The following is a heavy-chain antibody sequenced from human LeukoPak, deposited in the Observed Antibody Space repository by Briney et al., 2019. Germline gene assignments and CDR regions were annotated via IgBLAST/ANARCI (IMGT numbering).Heavy chain of an antibody. CDR3: VRVWSRSDYVSSGYLVY. D-gene: IGHD3-22*01. CDR1: GYRFNSLW. CDR2: IYPGDSDT. V-gene: IGHV5-51*01. J-gene: IGHJ4*02. Sequence: GESLKIPCQGSGYRFNSLWIGRVPQMPGKGLEWMGIIYPGDSDTRYSPSFQGQVTISADKSISTAYLQWSSLKASRPALDICVRVWSRSDYVSSGYLVYWGQGTLVTVSS.